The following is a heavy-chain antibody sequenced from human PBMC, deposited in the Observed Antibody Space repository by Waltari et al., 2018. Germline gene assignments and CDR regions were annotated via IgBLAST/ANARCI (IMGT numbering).Heavy chain of an antibody. Sequence: QLQLQESGPGLVKPSETLSLTCTVSGGSISSSSYYWGWIRQPPGKGLEWIGSIYYSGSTYYNPSLKSRVTISVDTSKNQFSLKLSSVTAADTAVYYCARHRRNWGELYYYYYMDVWGKGTTVTVSS. CDR2: IYYSGST. D-gene: IGHD7-27*01. V-gene: IGHV4-39*01. CDR3: ARHRRNWGELYYYYYMDV. CDR1: GGSISSSSYY. J-gene: IGHJ6*03.